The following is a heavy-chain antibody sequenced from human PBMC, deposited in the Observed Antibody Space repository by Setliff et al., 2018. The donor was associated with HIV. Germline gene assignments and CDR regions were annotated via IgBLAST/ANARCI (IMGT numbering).Heavy chain of an antibody. CDR2: IYYTGTT. V-gene: IGHV4-59*01. J-gene: IGHJ3*02. CDR3: ARGQPQGGGTYWCAFDI. D-gene: IGHD1-26*01. CDR1: GGSISSTY. Sequence: PSETLSLTCTVSGGSISSTYWSWIRQPPGKGLEWIGYIYYTGTTDYSPSFKSRVTISLDTSKTQFSLKLNSVTAADTAVYYCARGQPQGGGTYWCAFDIWGQGTMVTVAS.